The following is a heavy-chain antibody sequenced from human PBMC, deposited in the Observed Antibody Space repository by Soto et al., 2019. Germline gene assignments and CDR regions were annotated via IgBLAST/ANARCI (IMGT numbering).Heavy chain of an antibody. Sequence: EVQLVESGGGPVQPGGSLRLSCAASGFTFSNYWMHWVRQAPGKGLAWVARIDHDGSTDYAGSVRGRFTVSRDNAENMLYLQMNSLRDDDTALYYCVRDSHGDYWGQGTLVTVSS. CDR3: VRDSHGDY. J-gene: IGHJ4*02. CDR2: IDHDGST. CDR1: GFTFSNYW. V-gene: IGHV3-74*01.